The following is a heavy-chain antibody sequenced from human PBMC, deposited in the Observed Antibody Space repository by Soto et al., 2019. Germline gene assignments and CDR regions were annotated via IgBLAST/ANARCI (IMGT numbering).Heavy chain of an antibody. J-gene: IGHJ4*02. CDR2: ISYDGSNK. CDR1: GFTFSSYA. D-gene: IGHD7-27*01. V-gene: IGHV3-30-3*01. Sequence: QVQLVESGGGVVQPGRSLRLSCAASGFTFSSYAMHWVRQAPGKGLEWVALISYDGSNKYYADSVRGRFTISRDNSKNTLHLQMNSLRAEDTAVYYCARVHLGSALTFDYWGQGTLVTVSS. CDR3: ARVHLGSALTFDY.